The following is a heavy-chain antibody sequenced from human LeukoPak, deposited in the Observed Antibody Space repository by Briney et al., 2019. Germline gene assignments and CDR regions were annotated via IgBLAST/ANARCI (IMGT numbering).Heavy chain of an antibody. CDR3: ARDGDDYTGMDV. V-gene: IGHV4-34*01. Sequence: PSETLSLTCAVYGGSFSGYYWSWIRQPPGKGLEWIGEINHSGSTNYNPSLKSRVTISVDTSKNQFSLKLSSVTAADTAVYYCARDGDDYTGMDVWGQGTTVTVSS. D-gene: IGHD4-11*01. CDR1: GGSFSGYY. CDR2: INHSGST. J-gene: IGHJ6*02.